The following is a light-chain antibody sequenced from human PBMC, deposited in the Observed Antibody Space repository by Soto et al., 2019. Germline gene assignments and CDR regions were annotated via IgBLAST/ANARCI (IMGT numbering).Light chain of an antibody. CDR3: QQYGSSVT. CDR1: QSIRSHY. J-gene: IGKJ1*01. Sequence: EIVLTQSPATLSLSPGEIATLSCRASQSIRSHYLAWYQQKPGQPPRLLISGAHNRAPGIPDRCSGSESGTDFTLRISRLEPEDFAVYYCQQYGSSVTFGQGTKVDIK. CDR2: GAH. V-gene: IGKV3-20*01.